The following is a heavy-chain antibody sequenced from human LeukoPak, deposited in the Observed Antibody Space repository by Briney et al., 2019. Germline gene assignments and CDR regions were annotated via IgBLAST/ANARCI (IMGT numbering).Heavy chain of an antibody. CDR1: GFTFGDYA. D-gene: IGHD3-10*01. V-gene: IGHV3-66*01. J-gene: IGHJ4*02. Sequence: GGSLRLSCTASGFTFGDYAMTWVRQAPGKGLEWVSVILGGGATYYADSVKARFTISRDNSKNTVYLQMNNLRAEDTAVYYCARGHYGSGKYYNGVDYWGQGTLVTVSS. CDR2: ILGGGAT. CDR3: ARGHYGSGKYYNGVDY.